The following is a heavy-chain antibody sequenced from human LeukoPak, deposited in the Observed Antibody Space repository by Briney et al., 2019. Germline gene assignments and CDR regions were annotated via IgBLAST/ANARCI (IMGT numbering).Heavy chain of an antibody. Sequence: GGSLRLSCAASGFTLGSYWMHWVRQVPGKGLVWVSRINPDGGTTTYADSVKGRFTISRDNAKNTLYLQMNSLRAEDTAVYYCARKELEYSSSSWIGYWGQGTLVTVSS. CDR3: ARKELEYSSSSWIGY. CDR2: INPDGGTT. V-gene: IGHV3-74*01. D-gene: IGHD6-6*01. J-gene: IGHJ4*02. CDR1: GFTLGSYW.